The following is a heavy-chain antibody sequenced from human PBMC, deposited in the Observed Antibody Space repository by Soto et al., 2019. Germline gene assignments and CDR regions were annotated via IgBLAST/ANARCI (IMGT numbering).Heavy chain of an antibody. D-gene: IGHD6-19*01. J-gene: IGHJ4*02. CDR1: GFTFSSYG. Sequence: GGSLRLSCAASGFTFSSYGMHWVRQAPGKGLEWVAVISYDGSNKYYADSVKGRFTISRDNSKNTLYLQMNSLRAEDTAVYYCAKECRIAVAGTFDYLGQGTLVTVSS. CDR2: ISYDGSNK. CDR3: AKECRIAVAGTFDY. V-gene: IGHV3-30*18.